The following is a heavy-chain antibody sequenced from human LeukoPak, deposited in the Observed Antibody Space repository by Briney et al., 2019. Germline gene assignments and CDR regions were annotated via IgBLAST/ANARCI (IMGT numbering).Heavy chain of an antibody. J-gene: IGHJ4*02. CDR3: AKDPILKGRVNYFDY. CDR2: IRYDGSNK. Sequence: PGGPLRLSCAASGFTFSSYGMHWVRQAPGKGLEWVAFIRYDGSNKYYADSVKGRFTISRDNSKNTLYLQMNSLRAEDTAVYYCAKDPILKGRVNYFDYWGQGTLVTVSS. D-gene: IGHD2-8*02. V-gene: IGHV3-30*02. CDR1: GFTFSSYG.